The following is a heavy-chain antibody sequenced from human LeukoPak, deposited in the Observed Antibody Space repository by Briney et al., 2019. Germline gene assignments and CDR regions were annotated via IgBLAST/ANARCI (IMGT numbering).Heavy chain of an antibody. Sequence: SETLSLTCTVSGGSVSSGSYFWSWIRQPPGKRLEWIGYIYYSGSTNYNPSLKSRVTISVDTSKNQFSLKLSSVTAADTAVYYCARDSSSGYDDWGQGILVTVSS. CDR3: ARDSSSGYDD. J-gene: IGHJ4*02. CDR1: GGSVSSGSYF. CDR2: IYYSGST. D-gene: IGHD5-12*01. V-gene: IGHV4-61*01.